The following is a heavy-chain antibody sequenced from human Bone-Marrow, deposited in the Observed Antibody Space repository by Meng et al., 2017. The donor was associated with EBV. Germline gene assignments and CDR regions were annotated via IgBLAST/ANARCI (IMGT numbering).Heavy chain of an antibody. J-gene: IGHJ4*02. CDR3: TTDRVVPAIRGY. V-gene: IGHV3-15*01. CDR2: IKSKTDGGTT. Sequence: EVQLVEXXXGXVXXGXXLRLSCAASGFTFSSAWMSWVRQAPGKGLEWVGRIKSKTDGGTTDYAAPVKGRFTISRDDSKNTLYLQMNSLKTEDTAVYYCTTDRVVPAIRGYWGQGTLVTVAS. D-gene: IGHD2-21*02. CDR1: GFTFSSAW.